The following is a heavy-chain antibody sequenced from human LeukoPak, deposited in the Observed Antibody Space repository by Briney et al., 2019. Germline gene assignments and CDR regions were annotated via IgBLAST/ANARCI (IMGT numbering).Heavy chain of an antibody. Sequence: ASVKVSCKASGYTFTSYYMHWVRQAPGQGLEWMGIINPSGGSTSYAQKFQGRVTMTRDTSISTAYMELSRLRSDDTAVYYCASLSSGYYRDYWGQGALVTVSS. CDR1: GYTFTSYY. D-gene: IGHD3-22*01. V-gene: IGHV1-46*01. CDR2: INPSGGST. CDR3: ASLSSGYYRDY. J-gene: IGHJ4*02.